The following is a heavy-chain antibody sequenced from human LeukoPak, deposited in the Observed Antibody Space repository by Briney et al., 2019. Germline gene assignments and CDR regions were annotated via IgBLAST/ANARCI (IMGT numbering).Heavy chain of an antibody. CDR2: IKTDGSQI. CDR1: GFTFSSYE. D-gene: IGHD7-27*01. J-gene: IGHJ4*02. CDR3: ARDLNWETY. V-gene: IGHV3-7*01. Sequence: GGSLRLSCAASGFTFSSYEMNWVRQAPGKGLEWVANIKTDGSQIYYVDSVKGRFTISRDNAKNSLYLQMNSLRAEDTAVYYCARDLNWETYWGQGTLVSVSS.